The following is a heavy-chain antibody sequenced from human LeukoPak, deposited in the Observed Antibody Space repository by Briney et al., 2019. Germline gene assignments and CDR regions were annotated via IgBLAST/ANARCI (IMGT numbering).Heavy chain of an antibody. D-gene: IGHD3-10*01. CDR1: GFTLSSYA. CDR2: ISYDGSNK. CDR3: ATSYGSGSYYNPYYFDC. J-gene: IGHJ4*02. Sequence: PGGSLRLSCAASGFTLSSYAMHWVRRAPGNGLEWVAVISYDGSNKSYTDSVTGRFTLSRDNSKNTLYLQMNRLRAEDTAVYYCATSYGSGSYYNPYYFDCWGQGTLVTVSS. V-gene: IGHV3-30*03.